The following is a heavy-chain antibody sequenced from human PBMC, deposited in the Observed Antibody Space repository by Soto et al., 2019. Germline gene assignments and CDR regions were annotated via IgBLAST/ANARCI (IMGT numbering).Heavy chain of an antibody. CDR2: IIPMFGTA. CDR3: ASGIQRWLRRINNGYSG. Sequence: QVQLVQSGAEVKKPESSVKVSCKAPGGTFSTYAISWVRQAPGQGLEWMGGIIPMFGTANYAQRFHDRVTITADESTNTVYMELSSLRSEDTAVYFCASGIQRWLRRINNGYSGWGQGTLVTVSS. CDR1: GGTFSTYA. V-gene: IGHV1-69*12. D-gene: IGHD5-12*01. J-gene: IGHJ4*02.